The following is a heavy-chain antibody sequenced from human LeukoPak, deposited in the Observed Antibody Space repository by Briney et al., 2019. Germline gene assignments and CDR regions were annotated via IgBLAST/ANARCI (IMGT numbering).Heavy chain of an antibody. CDR2: ISWNSGSI. CDR1: GFTFDDYA. J-gene: IGHJ3*02. CDR3: AKDTDSSGQEGAFDI. V-gene: IGHV3-9*01. D-gene: IGHD3-22*01. Sequence: GGSLRLSCAASGFTFDDYAMHWVRQAPGKGLEWVSGISWNSGSIGYADSVKGRFTISRDNAKNSLYLQMNSLRAEDTALYYCAKDTDSSGQEGAFDIWGQGTMVTVSS.